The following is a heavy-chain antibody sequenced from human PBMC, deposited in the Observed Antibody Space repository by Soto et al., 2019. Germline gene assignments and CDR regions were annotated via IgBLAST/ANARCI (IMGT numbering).Heavy chain of an antibody. V-gene: IGHV5-51*01. Sequence: GESLKISCKGSGYSFTSYWIGWVRQMPGKGLEWMGIIYPGDSDTRYSPSFQGQVTISADKSISTAYLQWSSLKASDTAMYYCARLVTMVRGPTAFDIWGQGTMVTVS. J-gene: IGHJ3*02. CDR2: IYPGDSDT. CDR3: ARLVTMVRGPTAFDI. CDR1: GYSFTSYW. D-gene: IGHD3-10*01.